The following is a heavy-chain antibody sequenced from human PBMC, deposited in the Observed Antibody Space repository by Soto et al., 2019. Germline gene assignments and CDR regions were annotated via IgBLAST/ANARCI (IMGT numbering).Heavy chain of an antibody. D-gene: IGHD3-22*01. CDR2: MSFDETKK. CDR3: ARSHAHYYYDTTGFFFGLDV. V-gene: IGHV3-30-3*01. CDR1: GFTFSNYA. Sequence: QVRLVESGGGVVQPGRSLRLSCAASGFTFSNYAMHWVRQAPRKGLEWVAVMSFDETKKYHAASVEGRFTISRDNSQNTLDLQMNSLRAEDTALYYCARSHAHYYYDTTGFFFGLDVWGQGTTVVVSS. J-gene: IGHJ6*02.